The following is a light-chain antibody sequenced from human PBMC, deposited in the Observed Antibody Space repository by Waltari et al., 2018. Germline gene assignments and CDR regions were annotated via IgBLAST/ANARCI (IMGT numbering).Light chain of an antibody. CDR1: ESVNSIH. CDR3: QQFGSSPFT. V-gene: IGKV3-20*01. CDR2: AES. J-gene: IGKJ4*01. Sequence: EIVLTQSPGTLSLSPGESAPLYCRARESVNSIHLARYQQKPGQAPRLLVYAESSRATGIPDRFSGSGSGTDFTLTISRLEPEDFAVYYCQQFGSSPFTFGGGTKVEIK.